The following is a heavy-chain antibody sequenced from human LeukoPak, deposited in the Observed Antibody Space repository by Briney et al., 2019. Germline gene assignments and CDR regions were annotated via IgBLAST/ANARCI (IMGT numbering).Heavy chain of an antibody. V-gene: IGHV3-30-3*01. CDR1: GFTFSSYA. Sequence: GGSLRLSCAASGFTFSSYAMHWVRQAPGKGLEWVAVISYDGSNKYYADSVKGRFTISRDNSKNSLYLQMNSLKAEDTAVYYCTRDIPDQWGQGTLVTVSS. J-gene: IGHJ5*02. CDR3: TRDIPDQ. CDR2: ISYDGSNK. D-gene: IGHD2-21*01.